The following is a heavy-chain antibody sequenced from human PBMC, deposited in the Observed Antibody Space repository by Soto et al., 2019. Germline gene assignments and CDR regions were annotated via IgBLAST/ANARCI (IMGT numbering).Heavy chain of an antibody. V-gene: IGHV1-3*01. D-gene: IGHD1-1*01. CDR1: GSTLRTYA. CDR2: LNGGTGQT. J-gene: IGHJ6*01. Sequence: XSVKVSCXDTGSTLRTYAMHLERQAPGQSLEWMGWLNGGTGQTRYSQKFQDRVIITRDTSASTGYMELSSLTSEDTAVYYCARGKGMEENYFYYGLDIWGQGTTVTVSS. CDR3: ARGKGMEENYFYYGLDI.